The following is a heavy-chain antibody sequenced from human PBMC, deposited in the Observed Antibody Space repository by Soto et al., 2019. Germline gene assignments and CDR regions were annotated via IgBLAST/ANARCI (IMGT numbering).Heavy chain of an antibody. V-gene: IGHV3-11*05. CDR2: ISGSSYYT. CDR3: ARDPRADYGDFDY. D-gene: IGHD4-17*01. Sequence: PGGSLRLSCAASGFTFSDYYMSWIRQTPGKGLEWVSYISGSSYYTNYADSVKGRFTISRDNAKNSLYLQMNSLTAEDTAVYYCARDPRADYGDFDYWGQGA. CDR1: GFTFSDYY. J-gene: IGHJ4*02.